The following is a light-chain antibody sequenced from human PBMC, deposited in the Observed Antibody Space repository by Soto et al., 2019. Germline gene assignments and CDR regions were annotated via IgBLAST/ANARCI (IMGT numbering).Light chain of an antibody. Sequence: EIVWTQSPGTLSLSPGDRATLSCRASHSINTSFLAWFQQKPGQAPRLLIYAASTRATGIPDRFSGSASETDFTLTINRLEPADSAVYYCKQYASAPFSLGPGTKVAIK. V-gene: IGKV3-20*01. J-gene: IGKJ3*01. CDR1: HSINTSF. CDR3: KQYASAPFS. CDR2: AAS.